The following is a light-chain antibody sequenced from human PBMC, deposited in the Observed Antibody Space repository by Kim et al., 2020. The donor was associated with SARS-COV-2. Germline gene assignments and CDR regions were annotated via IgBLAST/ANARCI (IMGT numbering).Light chain of an antibody. CDR2: GAS. Sequence: EIVMTQSPATLSVSPGERATLSCRASQSVNSNLAWYQQKPGQAPRLLISGASTRATGIPARFSGSGSGTEFTLTISSLQSEDSAVYYCQQYDDWPPAFGQGTRLEIK. V-gene: IGKV3-15*01. CDR3: QQYDDWPPA. CDR1: QSVNSN. J-gene: IGKJ5*01.